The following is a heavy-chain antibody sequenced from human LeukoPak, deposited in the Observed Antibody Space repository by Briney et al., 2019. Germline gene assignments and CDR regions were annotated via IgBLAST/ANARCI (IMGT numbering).Heavy chain of an antibody. CDR2: ISSNSSTI. Sequence: GGSLRLSCAASGFTFSSYSMNWVRQAPGKVLEWVSYISSNSSTIYYAESVKGRFTISRDNAKNSVYLQMNSLRAEDTAVYYCARVEIVSGYSYGSDYWGQGTLVTVSS. J-gene: IGHJ4*02. V-gene: IGHV3-48*01. D-gene: IGHD5-18*01. CDR1: GFTFSSYS. CDR3: ARVEIVSGYSYGSDY.